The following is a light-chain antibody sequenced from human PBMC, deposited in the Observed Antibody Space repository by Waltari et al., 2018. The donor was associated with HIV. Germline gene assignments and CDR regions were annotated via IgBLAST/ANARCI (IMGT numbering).Light chain of an antibody. Sequence: QSALTQPASVSGSPGQSITISCTGSSSDIGTYKLVSWYQHHPGKAPKLIIYEVTKRPPGVSHRCSGSKSCNTASLTISGLQAEDEADYYCCSDGSSSYIFGGGSKVTVL. J-gene: IGLJ1*01. CDR3: CSDGSSSYI. V-gene: IGLV2-23*02. CDR1: SSDIGTYKL. CDR2: EVT.